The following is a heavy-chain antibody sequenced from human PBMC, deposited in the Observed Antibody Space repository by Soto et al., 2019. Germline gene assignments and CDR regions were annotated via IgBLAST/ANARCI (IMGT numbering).Heavy chain of an antibody. CDR2: IYTSGST. CDR1: GGSISSYY. J-gene: IGHJ5*02. CDR3: ARGGSSWYLEWFDP. V-gene: IGHV4-4*07. Sequence: PSETLSLTCTVSGGSISSYYWSWIRQPAGKGLEWIGRIYTSGSTNYNPPLKSRVTMSVDTSKNQFSLKLSSVTAADTAVYYCARGGSSWYLEWFDPWGQGTLVTVSS. D-gene: IGHD6-13*01.